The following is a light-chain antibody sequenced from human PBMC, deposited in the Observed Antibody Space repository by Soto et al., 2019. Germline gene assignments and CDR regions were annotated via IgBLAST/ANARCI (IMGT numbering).Light chain of an antibody. CDR2: KVS. V-gene: IGKV2-30*02. CDR1: QSLLHSNGYNF. J-gene: IGKJ5*01. Sequence: VMTQSPISLPFTPGXAASISFTSNQSLLHSNGYNFLDWFQQRPGRSPRRLIYKVSNRDSGVPARFSGSGSGTDFALKISRVEAEDVGVYYCMQGTHWPITFGQGTRLEIK. CDR3: MQGTHWPIT.